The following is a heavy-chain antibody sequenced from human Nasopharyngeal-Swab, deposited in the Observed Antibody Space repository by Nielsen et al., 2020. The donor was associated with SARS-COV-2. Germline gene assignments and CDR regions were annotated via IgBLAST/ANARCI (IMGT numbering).Heavy chain of an antibody. Sequence: LTLSCAISGDSVSSNNVGWNWIRQSPSRGLEWLGRTYYGSKWYNHYAPSVKSRVTIKPDTSKNQFSLQMDSVTPEDSAVYYCARGFLQTGFDYWGQGTLVTVSS. V-gene: IGHV6-1*01. J-gene: IGHJ4*02. CDR2: TYYGSKWYN. CDR1: GDSVSSNNVG. D-gene: IGHD3-9*01. CDR3: ARGFLQTGFDY.